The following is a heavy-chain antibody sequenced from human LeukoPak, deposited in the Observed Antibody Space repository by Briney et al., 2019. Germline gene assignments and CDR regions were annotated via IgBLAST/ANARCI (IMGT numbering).Heavy chain of an antibody. CDR3: ARENDSSGYYGY. D-gene: IGHD3-22*01. V-gene: IGHV3-33*01. CDR2: IWYDGSNK. J-gene: IGHJ4*02. CDR1: GFTFSSYG. Sequence: SGGSLRLSCAASGFTFSSYGMHWVRQAPGKGLEWVAVIWYDGSNKYYADSVKGRFTTSRDNSKNTLYLQMNSLRAEDTAVYYCARENDSSGYYGYWGQGTLVTVSS.